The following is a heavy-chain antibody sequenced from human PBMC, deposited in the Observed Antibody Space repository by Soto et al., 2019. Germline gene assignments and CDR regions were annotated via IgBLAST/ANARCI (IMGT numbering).Heavy chain of an antibody. CDR1: GFTFSSYA. J-gene: IGHJ6*02. CDR2: ISGSGGST. CDR3: AKGHSSGWAYYYGMDV. Sequence: TGGSLRLSCAASGFTFSSYAMSWVRQAPGKGLEWVSAISGSGGSTYYADSVKGRFTISRDNSKNTLYLQMNSLRAEDTAVYYCAKGHSSGWAYYYGMDVWGQGTTVTVSS. V-gene: IGHV3-23*01. D-gene: IGHD6-19*01.